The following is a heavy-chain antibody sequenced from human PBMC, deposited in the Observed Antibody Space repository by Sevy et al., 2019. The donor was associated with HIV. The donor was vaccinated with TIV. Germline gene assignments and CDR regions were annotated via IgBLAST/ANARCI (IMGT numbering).Heavy chain of an antibody. J-gene: IGHJ5*02. CDR2: IYYTGST. V-gene: IGHV4-59*01. CDR1: GGSISTYY. D-gene: IGHD5-12*01. Sequence: SETLSLTCTVSGGSISTYYWSWIRQPPGKGLEYIGYIYYTGSTNYNPSLKSRVTISVDTSKNQFSLKLRSVTAVDTAVYYCARAPPVRSGYDSLNWFDPWGHGTLVTVSS. CDR3: ARAPPVRSGYDSLNWFDP.